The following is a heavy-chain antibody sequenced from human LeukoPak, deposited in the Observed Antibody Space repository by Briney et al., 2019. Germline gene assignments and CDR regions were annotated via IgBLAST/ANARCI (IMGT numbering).Heavy chain of an antibody. J-gene: IGHJ4*02. V-gene: IGHV4-30-4*08. CDR3: ARDRYSGSLHDFDY. Sequence: TSETLSPTCTVSGGSISSGDYYWSWIRQPPGKGLEWIGYIYYSGSTYYNPSLKSRVTISVDTSKNQFSLKLSSVTAADTAVYYCARDRYSGSLHDFDYWGQGTLVTVSS. CDR1: GGSISSGDYY. CDR2: IYYSGST. D-gene: IGHD1-26*01.